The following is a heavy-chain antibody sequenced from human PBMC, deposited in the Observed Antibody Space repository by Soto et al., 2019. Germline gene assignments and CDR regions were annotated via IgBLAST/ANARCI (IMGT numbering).Heavy chain of an antibody. D-gene: IGHD3-10*01. CDR2: IYYSGST. V-gene: IGHV4-31*03. CDR1: GGSISSGGYY. Sequence: QVQLQESGPGLVKPSQTLSLTCTVSGGSISSGGYYWSWIRQHPGKGLEWIGYIYYSGSTYYNPSLKSRVTISVDASKNQFSLKLSSVTAADTAVYYCSVWFGELLSFDYWGQGTLVTVSS. CDR3: SVWFGELLSFDY. J-gene: IGHJ4*02.